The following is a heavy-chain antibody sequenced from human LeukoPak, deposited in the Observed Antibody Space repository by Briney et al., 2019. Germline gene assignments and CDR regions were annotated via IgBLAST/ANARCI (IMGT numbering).Heavy chain of an antibody. V-gene: IGHV4-34*01. Sequence: SSETLSLTCAVYGESFRAYYWSWIRQPPGKGLEWIGEINHRGSTKYNPSLKSRVTISVDTSKNQFSLNLRSATAADTAVYYCERGDILTGYSYWGQGTLVTVSS. D-gene: IGHD3-9*01. CDR1: GESFRAYY. CDR2: INHRGST. CDR3: ERGDILTGYSY. J-gene: IGHJ4*02.